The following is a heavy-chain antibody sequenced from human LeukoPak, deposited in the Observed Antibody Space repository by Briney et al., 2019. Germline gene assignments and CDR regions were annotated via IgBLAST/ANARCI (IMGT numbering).Heavy chain of an antibody. V-gene: IGHV1-8*03. Sequence: ASVKVSCKASGYTFSTCDINWVRQAPGQGLEWMGWMNPNNGNTGYAKKFQGRVTITRDTSISTAYMELSSLISEDTAVYYCARGPLTSGVRYFDYWGQGTLVTVSS. CDR2: MNPNNGNT. CDR3: ARGPLTSGVRYFDY. CDR1: GYTFSTCD. D-gene: IGHD3-3*01. J-gene: IGHJ4*02.